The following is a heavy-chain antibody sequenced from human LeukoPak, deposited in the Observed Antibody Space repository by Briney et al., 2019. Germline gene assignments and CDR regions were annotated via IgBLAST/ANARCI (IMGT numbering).Heavy chain of an antibody. CDR1: GGSISSYF. V-gene: IGHV4-59*01. J-gene: IGHJ4*02. D-gene: IGHD5-18*01. CDR3: ARGGYSYVDY. Sequence: KPSETLSLTCTVSGGSISSYFWSWIRQPPGKGLEWIGYIYYSGSTNYNPSLKSRVTISVDTSKNQFSLKVTSVTAADTAVYYCARGGYSYVDYWGQGTLVTVSS. CDR2: IYYSGST.